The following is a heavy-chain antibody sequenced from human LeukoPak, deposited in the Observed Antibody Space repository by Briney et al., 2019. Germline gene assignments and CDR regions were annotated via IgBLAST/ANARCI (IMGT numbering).Heavy chain of an antibody. D-gene: IGHD6-13*01. V-gene: IGHV4-30-2*01. Sequence: SETLSLTCTVSGGSISSGGYYWRWIRQPPGKGLEWIGYIYHSGSTYYNPSLKSRVTISVDRSKNQFSLKLSSVTAADTAVYYCARGGLAAAGNFDDWGQGTLVTVSS. CDR2: IYHSGST. CDR1: GGSISSGGYY. CDR3: ARGGLAAAGNFDD. J-gene: IGHJ4*02.